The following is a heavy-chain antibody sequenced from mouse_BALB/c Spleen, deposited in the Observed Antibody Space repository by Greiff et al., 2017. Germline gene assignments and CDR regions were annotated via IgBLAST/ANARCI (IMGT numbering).Heavy chain of an antibody. J-gene: IGHJ4*01. CDR2: ISYDGSN. V-gene: IGHV3-6*02. CDR1: GYSITSGYY. D-gene: IGHD2-1*01. CDR3: AGNEEGYYAMDY. Sequence: DVKLQESGPGLVKPSQSLSLTCSVTGYSITSGYYWNWIRQFPGNKLEWMGYISYDGSNNYNPSLKNRISITRDTSKNQFFLKLNSVTTEDTATYYCAGNEEGYYAMDYWGQGTSVTVSS.